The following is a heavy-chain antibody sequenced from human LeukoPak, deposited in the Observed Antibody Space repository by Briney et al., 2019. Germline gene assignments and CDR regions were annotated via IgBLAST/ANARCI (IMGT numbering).Heavy chain of an antibody. D-gene: IGHD6-19*01. CDR2: IYYSGST. Sequence: SETLSLTCTVSGGSITSSTYYWGWIRQPPGKGLEWIGSIYYSGSTYYNPSLKSRVTISIDTSKNQFSLKLSSVTAADTAVYYCARDFGVAVAGIFDYWGQGTLVTVSS. V-gene: IGHV4-39*02. CDR3: ARDFGVAVAGIFDY. CDR1: GGSITSSTYY. J-gene: IGHJ4*02.